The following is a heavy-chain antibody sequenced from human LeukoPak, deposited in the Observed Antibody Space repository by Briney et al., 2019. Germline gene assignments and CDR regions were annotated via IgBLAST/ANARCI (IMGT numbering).Heavy chain of an antibody. Sequence: SETLSLTCTVSGGSISSGDYYWSWIRQPPGKGLEWLGYIYYSGSTYYNPSLKSRVTISVDTSKNQFSMKLSSVTAADTAVYYCARDRIPARPYYFDCWGQGTLVTVSS. CDR2: IYYSGST. V-gene: IGHV4-30-4*08. CDR1: GGSISSGDYY. CDR3: ARDRIPARPYYFDC. D-gene: IGHD6-6*01. J-gene: IGHJ4*02.